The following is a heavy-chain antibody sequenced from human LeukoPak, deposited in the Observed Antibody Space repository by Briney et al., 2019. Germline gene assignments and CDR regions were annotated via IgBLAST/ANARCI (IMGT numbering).Heavy chain of an antibody. Sequence: SETLSLTCTVSGGSISRYYWSWIRQPAGKGLEWIGRIYTSGSTNYNPSLKSRVTMSVDTSKNQFSLKLSSVTAADTAVYYCARAPQDCYNYLFDYWGQGTLVTVSS. CDR2: IYTSGST. J-gene: IGHJ4*02. D-gene: IGHD5-24*01. V-gene: IGHV4-4*07. CDR3: ARAPQDCYNYLFDY. CDR1: GGSISRYY.